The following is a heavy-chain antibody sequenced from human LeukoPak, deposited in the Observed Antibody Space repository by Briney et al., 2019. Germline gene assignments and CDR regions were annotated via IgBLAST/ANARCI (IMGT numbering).Heavy chain of an antibody. D-gene: IGHD3-10*01. CDR2: ISAYNGNA. CDR1: GYTFTNHG. V-gene: IGHV1-18*01. J-gene: IGHJ4*02. Sequence: ASVKVSCKASGYTFTNHGITWVRQAPGQGVEWMGWISAYNGNADYAQSFQGRVTMTTDTSTSTAYMELRSLRSDDTGVYYCARTPKRFGELYQSADYWGQGTLVTVFS. CDR3: ARTPKRFGELYQSADY.